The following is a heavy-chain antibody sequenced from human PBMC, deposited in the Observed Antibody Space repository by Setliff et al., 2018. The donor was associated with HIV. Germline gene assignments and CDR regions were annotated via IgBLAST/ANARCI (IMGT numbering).Heavy chain of an antibody. CDR3: ARRASPPSGPYSQYYMDV. CDR1: GGSIGSYR. V-gene: IGHV4-59*08. D-gene: IGHD2-21*01. Sequence: PSETLSLTCAVFGGSIGSYRWNWIRQTPGKGLEWIGFISYSGTTDYNPSLKSRVTISIDTSKNQFSLKLTSVTAADTAVYYCARRASPPSGPYSQYYMDVWGRGTSVTSP. J-gene: IGHJ6*03. CDR2: ISYSGTT.